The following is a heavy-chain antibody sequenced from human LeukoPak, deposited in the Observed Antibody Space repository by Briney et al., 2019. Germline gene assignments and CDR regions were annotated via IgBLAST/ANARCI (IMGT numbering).Heavy chain of an antibody. CDR1: GGSFSGYY. D-gene: IGHD4-17*01. J-gene: IGHJ4*02. V-gene: IGHV4-34*01. Sequence: PSETLSLTCAVYGGSFSGYYWSWIRQPPGKGLEWIGEINHSGSTNYNPSLKSRVTISVDMSKNQFSLKLSSVAAADTAVYYCASSVYGYPFFDYWGQGTLVTVSS. CDR3: ASSVYGYPFFDY. CDR2: INHSGST.